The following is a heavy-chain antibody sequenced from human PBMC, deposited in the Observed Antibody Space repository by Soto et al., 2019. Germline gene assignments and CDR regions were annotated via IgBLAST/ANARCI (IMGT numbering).Heavy chain of an antibody. J-gene: IGHJ6*03. CDR2: IYYSGST. Sequence: SETLSLTWTVSGGSVSRGGYYWSWIRQHPGKGLEWIGYIYYSGSTYYNPSLKSRVTISVDTSKNQFSLKLSSVTAADTAVYYCARYCSSTSEYYYYYYYMDAWGKGTTVTVSS. D-gene: IGHD2-2*01. V-gene: IGHV4-31*02. CDR3: ARYCSSTSEYYYYYYYMDA. CDR1: GGSVSRGGYY.